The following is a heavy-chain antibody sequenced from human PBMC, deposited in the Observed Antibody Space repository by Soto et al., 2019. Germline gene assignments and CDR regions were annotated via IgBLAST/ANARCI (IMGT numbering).Heavy chain of an antibody. CDR1: GFTFSSYG. J-gene: IGHJ6*02. CDR2: IWYDGSNK. CDR3: ATNDSPGDYYYGMDG. V-gene: IGHV3-33*01. Sequence: QVQLVESGGGVVQPGRSLRLSCVASGFTFSSYGMHWVRQAPGKVLEWVEVIWYDGSNKYYADYVKGRFTISRDNSKNTLYLQMNSMRAEDTAVYYGATNDSPGDYYYGMDGRGQWTTVTVS. D-gene: IGHD1-1*01.